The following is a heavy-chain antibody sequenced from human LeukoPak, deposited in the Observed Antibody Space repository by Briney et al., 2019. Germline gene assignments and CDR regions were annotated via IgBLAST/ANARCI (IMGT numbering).Heavy chain of an antibody. Sequence: GGSLLLFSAASGFTFSSSALTWVRQAPGKGLEWVSLISGSGGNTYYADSVKGRFTISRDNSKNTLYLQMNSLRAEDTAVYHCALYIQCNYWAQGPLLSVSS. D-gene: IGHD1-14*01. CDR2: ISGSGGNT. CDR3: ALYIQCNY. CDR1: GFTFSSSA. V-gene: IGHV3-23*01. J-gene: IGHJ4*02.